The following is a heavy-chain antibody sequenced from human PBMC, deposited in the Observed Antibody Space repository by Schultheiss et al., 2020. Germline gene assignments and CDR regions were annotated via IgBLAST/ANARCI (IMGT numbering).Heavy chain of an antibody. CDR3: ARNVPSYQYYDMDV. CDR2: IYYSGST. Sequence: SETLSLTCTVSGGSISSGSYYWSWIRQHPGKGLEWIGYIYYSGSTYYNPSLKSRVTISVDTSKNQFSLKLSSVTAADTAVYYCARNVPSYQYYDMDVWGQGTTVTVSS. CDR1: GGSISSGSYY. J-gene: IGHJ6*02. V-gene: IGHV4-31*03.